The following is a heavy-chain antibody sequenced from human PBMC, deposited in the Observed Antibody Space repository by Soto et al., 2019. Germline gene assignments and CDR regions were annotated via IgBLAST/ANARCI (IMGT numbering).Heavy chain of an antibody. CDR2: IYPGYSDT. CDR3: ARERQTIVGATHAFDI. CDR1: GYSFTSYW. D-gene: IGHD1-26*01. Sequence: VESLKISCQGSGYSFTSYWIDWVPQMPGKGLEWMGIIYPGYSDTRYSPSFHGQVTISADEAMSTAYLQWSSLKASDTAMYYCARERQTIVGATHAFDIWGQGTMVTVSS. J-gene: IGHJ3*02. V-gene: IGHV5-51*01.